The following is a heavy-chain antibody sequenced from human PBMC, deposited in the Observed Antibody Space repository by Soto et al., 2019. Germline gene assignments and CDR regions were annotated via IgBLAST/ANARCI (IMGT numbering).Heavy chain of an antibody. D-gene: IGHD1-1*01. Sequence: QVQLQESGPGLVKPSQTLSLTCSVAGRSIRSESYYWTCIRQHPGKGLEWIGYIYYTGMTNYSPSMRTRVTISVDTSNSLFSLNLNSVTAADTAVYYCATGTSSWFESWGQGTLVTVSS. CDR3: ATGTSSWFES. CDR1: GRSIRSESYY. J-gene: IGHJ5*01. CDR2: IYYTGMT. V-gene: IGHV4-31*03.